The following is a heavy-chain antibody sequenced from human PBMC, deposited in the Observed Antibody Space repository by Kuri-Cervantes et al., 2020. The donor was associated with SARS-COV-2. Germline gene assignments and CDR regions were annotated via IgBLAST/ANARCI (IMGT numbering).Heavy chain of an antibody. D-gene: IGHD4-17*01. CDR1: GFTFSGHG. V-gene: IGHV3-30*02. J-gene: IGHJ4*02. CDR3: AKDRRGYGDYEALDY. CDR2: IWHDGNEK. Sequence: GESLKISCAASGFTFSGHGMHWVRQAPGKGLEWVAVIWHDGNEKYYGDSVKGRFIVSRDNSKNTLYLQMNSLRAEDTAVYYCAKDRRGYGDYEALDYWGQGTLVTVSS.